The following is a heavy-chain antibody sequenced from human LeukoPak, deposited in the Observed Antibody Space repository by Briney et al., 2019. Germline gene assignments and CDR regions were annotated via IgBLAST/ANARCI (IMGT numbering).Heavy chain of an antibody. V-gene: IGHV3-30*18. J-gene: IGHJ5*02. CDR3: AKDRAAGYITTNWFDP. CDR1: GFTFSSYG. D-gene: IGHD3-22*01. CDR2: ISYDGSNK. Sequence: PGRSLRLSCAASGFTFSSYGMHWVRQAPGKGLEWVAVISYDGSNKYYADSVKGRFTISRDNSKNTLYLQMNSLRAEDTAVYYCAKDRAAGYITTNWFDPWGQGTLVTVSS.